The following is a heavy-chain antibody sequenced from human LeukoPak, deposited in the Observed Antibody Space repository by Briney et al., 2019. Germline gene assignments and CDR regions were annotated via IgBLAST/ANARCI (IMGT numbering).Heavy chain of an antibody. Sequence: GSLRLSCSASGFIFGNYAVNWVRQAPGKGLEWIGYIYDRGSTKYNPSLKSRVTISVDMSKNQFSLRLSSVTAADTAVYYCARHSGRDSSCPWGQGTLVTVSS. D-gene: IGHD6-6*01. CDR3: ARHSGRDSSCP. V-gene: IGHV4-59*08. J-gene: IGHJ4*02. CDR1: GFIFGNYA. CDR2: IYDRGST.